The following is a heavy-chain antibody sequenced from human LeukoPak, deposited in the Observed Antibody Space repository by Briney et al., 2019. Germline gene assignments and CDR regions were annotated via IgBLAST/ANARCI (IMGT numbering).Heavy chain of an antibody. V-gene: IGHV4-30-2*01. D-gene: IGHD2-2*01. J-gene: IGHJ4*02. CDR3: ARKACSSTSCSARYYFDY. CDR1: GGSISSGGYS. Sequence: SETLSLTCAVSGGSISSGGYSWSWIRQPPGKGLEWIGEINHSGSTNYNPSLKSRVTISVDTSKNQFSLKLSSVTAADTAVYYCARKACSSTSCSARYYFDYWGQGTLVTVSS. CDR2: INHSGST.